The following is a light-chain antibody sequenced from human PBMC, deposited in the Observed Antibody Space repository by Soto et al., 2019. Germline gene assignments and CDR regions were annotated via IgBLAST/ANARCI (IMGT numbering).Light chain of an antibody. V-gene: IGLV2-14*01. CDR1: SSDIGTYDH. CDR3: SSFTSNRIYV. CDR2: SVS. J-gene: IGLJ1*01. Sequence: QSALTQPASVSGSPGQSITISCSGTSSDIGTYDHVAWFQQFPGKTPKLVIYSVSDRPSRISDRFSAYKSGLTASLTISGLPPEDEADYYCSSFTSNRIYVFGPGTKVTVL.